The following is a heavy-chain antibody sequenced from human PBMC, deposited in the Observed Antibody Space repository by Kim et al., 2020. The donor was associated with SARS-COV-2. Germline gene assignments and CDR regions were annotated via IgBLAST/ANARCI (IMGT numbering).Heavy chain of an antibody. CDR3: VKDPGMARATVGMDV. J-gene: IGHJ6*02. Sequence: GGSLRLSCAASGFTFSNYGMHWVRQAPGKGLEWVTVMSYDESNKYYADSVKGRFTISRDKSKNTMFLQMNSLRPEDTAVYYCVKDPGMARATVGMDVWGQGTTVTVSS. D-gene: IGHD1-20*01. V-gene: IGHV3-30*18. CDR1: GFTFSNYG. CDR2: MSYDESNK.